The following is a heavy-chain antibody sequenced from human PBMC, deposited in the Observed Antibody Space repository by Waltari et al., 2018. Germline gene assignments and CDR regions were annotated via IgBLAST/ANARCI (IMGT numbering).Heavy chain of an antibody. J-gene: IGHJ3*02. CDR3: ARGPAAGGAFDI. CDR1: GGSISSSSYY. CDR2: IYYSGST. D-gene: IGHD3-10*01. Sequence: QLQLQESGPGLVKPSETLSLTCTVSGGSISSSSYYWGLIRQPPGKGLEWIGSIYYSGSTYYNPSLKSRVTISVDTSKNQFSLKLSSVTAAETAVYYCARGPAAGGAFDIWGQGTMVTVSS. V-gene: IGHV4-39*07.